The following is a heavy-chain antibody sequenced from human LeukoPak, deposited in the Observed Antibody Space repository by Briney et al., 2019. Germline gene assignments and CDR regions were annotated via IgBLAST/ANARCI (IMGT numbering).Heavy chain of an antibody. Sequence: SETLSLTCAVSGGSISSYYWSWIRQPPGKGLEWIGYIYYSGSTNYNPSLKSRVAISLDTSKNQFSLILTSVTAADTAVYYCARSELLWFGGVNSGFDYWGQGTLVSVSS. V-gene: IGHV4-59*01. CDR2: IYYSGST. D-gene: IGHD3-10*01. J-gene: IGHJ4*02. CDR1: GGSISSYY. CDR3: ARSELLWFGGVNSGFDY.